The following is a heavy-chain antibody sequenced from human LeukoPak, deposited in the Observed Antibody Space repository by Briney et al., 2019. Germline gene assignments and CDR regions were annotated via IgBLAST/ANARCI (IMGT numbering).Heavy chain of an antibody. D-gene: IGHD3-10*01. V-gene: IGHV4-61*02. CDR2: IYTSGST. J-gene: IGHJ4*02. CDR1: GGSISSGSYY. CDR3: ARTSVRGVISY. Sequence: SETLSLTCTVSGGSISSGSYYWSWLRQPAGKGLEWIGRIYTSGSTNYNPSLKSRVTISVDTSKNQFSLKLSSVTAADTAVYYCARTSVRGVISYWGQGTLVTVSS.